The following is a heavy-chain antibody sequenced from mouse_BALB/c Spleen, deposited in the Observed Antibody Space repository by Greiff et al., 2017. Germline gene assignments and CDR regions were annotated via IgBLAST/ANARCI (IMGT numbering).Heavy chain of an antibody. V-gene: IGHV5-6-5*01. CDR2: ISSGGST. CDR1: GFTFSSYA. D-gene: IGHD2-4*01. CDR3: ANDYPFDY. Sequence: EVQGVESGGGLVKPGGSLKLSCAASGFTFSSYAMSWVRQTPEKRLEWVASISSGGSTYYPDSVKGRFTISRDNARNILYLQMSSLRSEDTAMYYCANDYPFDYWGQGTTLTVSS. J-gene: IGHJ2*01.